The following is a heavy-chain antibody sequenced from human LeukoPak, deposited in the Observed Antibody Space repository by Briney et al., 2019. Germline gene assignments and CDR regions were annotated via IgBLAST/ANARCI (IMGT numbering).Heavy chain of an antibody. V-gene: IGHV1-8*03. J-gene: IGHJ5*02. CDR3: ARVGCSSISCYTWLGP. D-gene: IGHD2-2*02. CDR2: MNPNSGNT. Sequence: ASVKVSCKASGYTFTTYDINWVRQATGQGLEWMGWMNPNSGNTAYAQKFQGRITITRDTSISTAYMELSSLTSEDTAVYYCARVGCSSISCYTWLGPWGQGTLVTVSS. CDR1: GYTFTTYD.